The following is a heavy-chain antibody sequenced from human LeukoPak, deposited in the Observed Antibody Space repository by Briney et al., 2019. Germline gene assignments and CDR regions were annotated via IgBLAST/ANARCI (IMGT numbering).Heavy chain of an antibody. D-gene: IGHD4-17*01. CDR3: AKLGDDDYGDYGPSG. V-gene: IGHV3-30*18. CDR2: ISYDGSNK. J-gene: IGHJ4*02. Sequence: GGSLRLSCAASGFTFSSYGVHWVRQAPGKGLEWVAVISYDGSNKYYADSVKGRFTISRDNSKNTLYLQMNSLRAEDTAVYYCAKLGDDDYGDYGPSGWGQGTLVTVSS. CDR1: GFTFSSYG.